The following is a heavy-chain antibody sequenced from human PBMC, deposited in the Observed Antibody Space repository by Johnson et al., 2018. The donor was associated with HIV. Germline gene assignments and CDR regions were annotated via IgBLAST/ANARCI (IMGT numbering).Heavy chain of an antibody. Sequence: QVQLVESGGGVVQPGRSLRLSCAASGFTFSNYAIHWVRQAPGTGLEWVAVIAYDGSTKYYADSVKGRFTISRDNSNNTLYLQMNSLRPEDTAVFYCASNEVAYGSGINTAFDVWGQGTMVAVSS. J-gene: IGHJ3*01. D-gene: IGHD3-10*01. CDR1: GFTFSNYA. V-gene: IGHV3-30-3*01. CDR2: IAYDGSTK. CDR3: ASNEVAYGSGINTAFDV.